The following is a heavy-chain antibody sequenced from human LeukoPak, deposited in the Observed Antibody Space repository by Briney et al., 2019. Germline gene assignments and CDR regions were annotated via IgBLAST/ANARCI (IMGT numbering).Heavy chain of an antibody. CDR2: IRYDGSNK. CDR3: AKAMESGGYYYYMDV. D-gene: IGHD3-10*01. V-gene: IGHV3-30*02. CDR1: GFTFSSYG. J-gene: IGHJ6*03. Sequence: PGGSLRLSCAASGFTFSSYGMHWVRQAPGKGLEWVAFIRYDGSNKYYADSVKGRFAISRDNSKNTLYLQMNSLRTEDTAVYYCAKAMESGGYYYYMDVWGKGTTVTISS.